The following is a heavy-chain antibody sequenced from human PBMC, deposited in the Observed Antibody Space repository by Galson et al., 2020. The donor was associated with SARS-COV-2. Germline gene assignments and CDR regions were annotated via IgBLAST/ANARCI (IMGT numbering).Heavy chain of an antibody. V-gene: IGHV3-23*01. CDR3: AKDQGNDYGDQLDY. CDR2: VTAGGSIT. D-gene: IGHD4-17*01. J-gene: IGHJ4*02. CDR1: GFTFSRYA. Sequence: EGSLKLSCAGSGFTFSRYAMTWVRQVPGKGLEWVSSVTAGGSITYHADTVKGRFTISRDNSKNTLYLQMISLRVEDTALYYCAKDQGNDYGDQLDYWGQGTLVSVSS.